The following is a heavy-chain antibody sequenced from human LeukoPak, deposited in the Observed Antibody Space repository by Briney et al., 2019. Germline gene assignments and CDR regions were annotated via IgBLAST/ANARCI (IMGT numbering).Heavy chain of an antibody. J-gene: IGHJ5*02. Sequence: SETLSLTCAVYGGSLSGYYWSWIRQPPGKGLEWIGEINHSGSTNYNPSLKSRVTISVDTSKNQFSLKLSSVTAADTAVYYCARGSVIFLESRNWFDPWGQGTLVTVSS. CDR3: ARGSVIFLESRNWFDP. CDR2: INHSGST. CDR1: GGSLSGYY. V-gene: IGHV4-34*01. D-gene: IGHD3-3*01.